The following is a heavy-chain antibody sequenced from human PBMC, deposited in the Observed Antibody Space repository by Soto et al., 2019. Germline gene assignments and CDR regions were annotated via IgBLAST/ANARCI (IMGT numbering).Heavy chain of an antibody. J-gene: IGHJ4*02. D-gene: IGHD3-10*01. CDR3: SRVTPRVRANDY. V-gene: IGHV3-21*01. CDR1: GFTFSSYS. Sequence: GGSLRLSCAASGFTFSSYSMYWVRQAPGKGLEWVSSISSSSSYIYYADSVKGRFTISRDNAKNSLYLQMNSLRAEDTAVYYCSRVTPRVRANDYWVQGTLVTVSS. CDR2: ISSSSSYI.